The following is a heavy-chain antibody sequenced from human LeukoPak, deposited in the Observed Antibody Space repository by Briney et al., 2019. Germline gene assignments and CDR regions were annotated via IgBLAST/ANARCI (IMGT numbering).Heavy chain of an antibody. V-gene: IGHV3-15*01. CDR2: IKSKTDGGTT. D-gene: IGHD3-10*01. Sequence: GGSLRLSCAASGFTFSNAWMSWVRQAPGKGLEWVGRIKSKTDGGTTDYAAPVKGRFTISRDDSKNTLYLQMNSLKTEDTAVYYCTARVVPYYYYGMDVWGKETTVTVSS. CDR1: GFTFSNAW. CDR3: TARVVPYYYYGMDV. J-gene: IGHJ6*04.